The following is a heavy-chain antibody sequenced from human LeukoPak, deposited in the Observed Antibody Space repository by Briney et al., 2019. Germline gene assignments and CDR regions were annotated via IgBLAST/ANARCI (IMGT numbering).Heavy chain of an antibody. CDR1: GFTVSSNY. CDR2: IYSGGST. V-gene: IGHV3-53*01. CDR3: ARYPSDQYYFDY. J-gene: IGHJ4*02. Sequence: PGGSLRLSCAASGFTVSSNYMSWVRQAPGKGLECVSVIYSGGSTYYADSVKGRFTISRDNSRNTLYLQMNSLRAEDTAAYYCARYPSDQYYFDYWGQGTLVTVSS.